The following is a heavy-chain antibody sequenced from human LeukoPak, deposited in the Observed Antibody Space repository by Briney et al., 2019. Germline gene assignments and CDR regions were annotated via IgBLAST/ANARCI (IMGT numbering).Heavy chain of an antibody. CDR1: GFTFSSYG. J-gene: IGHJ6*03. Sequence: GGSLRLSCAASGFTFSSYGMHWVRQAPGKGLEWVAFIRYDGSNKYYADSVKGRFTISRDNSKNTLYLQMNSLRAEDTAVYYCARVRRYDFWSGYYSAYHYYYMDVWGKGTTVTVSS. D-gene: IGHD3-3*01. CDR3: ARVRRYDFWSGYYSAYHYYYMDV. V-gene: IGHV3-30*02. CDR2: IRYDGSNK.